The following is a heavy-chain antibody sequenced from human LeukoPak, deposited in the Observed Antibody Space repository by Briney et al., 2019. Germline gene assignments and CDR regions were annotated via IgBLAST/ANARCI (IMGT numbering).Heavy chain of an antibody. J-gene: IGHJ4*02. D-gene: IGHD3-9*01. Sequence: GGSLRLSCATSGFSFTDYPMNWVRQAPGKGLEWISNIRTTAEGAKYAYYADSVKGRVTISRDDGKNTLYLHMNSLRDDDTVVCYCATDKRYAFDYWGQGILVTVSS. CDR2: IRTTAEGAKYA. CDR1: GFSFTDYP. CDR3: ATDKRYAFDY. V-gene: IGHV3-48*02.